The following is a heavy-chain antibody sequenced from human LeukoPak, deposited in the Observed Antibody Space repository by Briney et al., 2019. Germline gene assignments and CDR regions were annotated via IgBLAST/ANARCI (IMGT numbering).Heavy chain of an antibody. V-gene: IGHV1-69*13. D-gene: IGHD5-24*01. J-gene: IGHJ4*02. CDR2: IIPIFGTA. Sequence: ASVKVSCKASGGTFISYAISWVRQAPGQGLEWMGGIIPIFGTANYAQKFQGRVTITADESTSTAYMELSSLGSEDTAVYYCAREMATAAAFDYWGQGTLVTVSS. CDR1: GGTFISYA. CDR3: AREMATAAAFDY.